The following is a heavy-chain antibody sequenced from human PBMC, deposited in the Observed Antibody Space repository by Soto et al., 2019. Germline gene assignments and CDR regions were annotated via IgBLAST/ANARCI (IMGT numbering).Heavy chain of an antibody. V-gene: IGHV1-3*01. CDR3: ARGAYGGNSNLDY. D-gene: IGHD4-17*01. CDR2: INAGNGNT. Sequence: QVQLVQSGAEVKKPGASVKVSCKASGYTFTSYAMHWVRQAPGQRLEWMGWINAGNGNTKYSQKFQGRVTITGDTSASTAYMELSSLRSEDTAVYYCARGAYGGNSNLDYWGQGTLVTVSS. J-gene: IGHJ4*02. CDR1: GYTFTSYA.